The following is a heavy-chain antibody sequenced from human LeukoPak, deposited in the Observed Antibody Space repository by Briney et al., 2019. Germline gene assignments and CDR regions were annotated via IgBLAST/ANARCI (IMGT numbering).Heavy chain of an antibody. CDR2: INPTGGST. CDR3: ARDITNYYDSSGYS. Sequence: ASVKVSCKASGYTFTSYYMHWVRQAPGQGLEWMGLINPTGGSTGYAQKFQGRVTMTTDTSTSTAYMELRSLRSDDTAVYYCARDITNYYDSSGYSWGQGTLVTVSS. D-gene: IGHD3-22*01. J-gene: IGHJ4*02. CDR1: GYTFTSYY. V-gene: IGHV1-46*01.